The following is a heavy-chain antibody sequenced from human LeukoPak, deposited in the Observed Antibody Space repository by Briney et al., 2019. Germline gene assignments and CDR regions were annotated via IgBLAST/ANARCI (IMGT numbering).Heavy chain of an antibody. CDR2: IKQDGSET. Sequence: GGSLRLSCAASGFTLSSHWMGWVRQAPGKGLEWVANIKQDGSETYYVGSVKGRFTISRDNAKNSLYLQMNSLGVDDTAVYYCAKEGMSYAFDIWGQGTMVTVSS. CDR3: AKEGMSYAFDI. D-gene: IGHD3-10*01. CDR1: GFTLSSHW. V-gene: IGHV3-7*01. J-gene: IGHJ3*02.